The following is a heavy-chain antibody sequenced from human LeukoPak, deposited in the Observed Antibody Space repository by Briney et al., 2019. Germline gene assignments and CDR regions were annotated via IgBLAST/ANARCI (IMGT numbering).Heavy chain of an antibody. CDR3: ARGLGIFGVSWFDP. CDR1: GGSLSGYF. Sequence: PSETLSLTCAVYGGSLSGYFWSWIRQPPGKGLEWIGEINHSGSTNYNPSLKSRVTISVDTSKNQFSLKLTSVTAADTAVYYCARGLGIFGVSWFDPWGQGALVTVSS. D-gene: IGHD3-3*01. CDR2: INHSGST. J-gene: IGHJ5*02. V-gene: IGHV4-34*01.